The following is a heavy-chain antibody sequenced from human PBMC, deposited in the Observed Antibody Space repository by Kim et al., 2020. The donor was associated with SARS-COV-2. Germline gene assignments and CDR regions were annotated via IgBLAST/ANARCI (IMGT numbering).Heavy chain of an antibody. CDR2: IIPIFGTA. V-gene: IGHV1-69*13. J-gene: IGHJ5*02. Sequence: SVKVSCKASGGTFSSYAISWVRQAPGQGLEWMGGIIPIFGTANYAQKFQGRVTITADESTRTAYMALSSLRSEDTAVYYCARELNDILTGYQNWFDPWGQGTLVTVSS. CDR3: ARELNDILTGYQNWFDP. D-gene: IGHD3-9*01. CDR1: GGTFSSYA.